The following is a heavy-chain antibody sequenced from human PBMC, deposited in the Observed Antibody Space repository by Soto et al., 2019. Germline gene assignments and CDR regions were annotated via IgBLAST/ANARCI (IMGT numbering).Heavy chain of an antibody. CDR2: ISAYNGNT. CDR1: GYTFTSYG. Sequence: QVQLVQSGAEVKKPGASVKVSCKASGYTFTSYGISWVRQAPGQGLEWMGWISAYNGNTNYAQKLQGRVTKTTDTSTSTAYMELRSLRSDDTAVYYCASSTFSSLEKDDAFDIWGQGTMVTVSS. D-gene: IGHD1-1*01. CDR3: ASSTFSSLEKDDAFDI. V-gene: IGHV1-18*01. J-gene: IGHJ3*02.